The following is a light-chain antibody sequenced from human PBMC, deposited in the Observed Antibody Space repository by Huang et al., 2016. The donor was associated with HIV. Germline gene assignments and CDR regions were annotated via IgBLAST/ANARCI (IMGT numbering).Light chain of an antibody. CDR3: QQSYGALSS. V-gene: IGKV1-39*01. Sequence: IQMTQSPTSLSASVGDRVFISCRTSQSVDTYLNWYQQKPGKAPKLLISSASTLHSGVPSRFSGGGSGTVFTLTIRGLQFDDFATYFCQQSYGALSSFGPGTRL. J-gene: IGKJ5*01. CDR2: SAS. CDR1: QSVDTY.